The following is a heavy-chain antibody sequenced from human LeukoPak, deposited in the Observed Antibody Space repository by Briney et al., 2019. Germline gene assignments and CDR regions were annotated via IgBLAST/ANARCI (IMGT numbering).Heavy chain of an antibody. V-gene: IGHV3-53*01. J-gene: IGHJ6*02. Sequence: GGSLRLSCAASGFTVSINYMSWVRQAPGQGLEWVSVIYSGGNTYYPDSVKGRFTISRDNSKNTLYLQMNSLRVDDTAVYYCARVTGSSLLSPMDVWGQGTTVTVSS. D-gene: IGHD2/OR15-2a*01. CDR3: ARVTGSSLLSPMDV. CDR1: GFTVSINY. CDR2: IYSGGNT.